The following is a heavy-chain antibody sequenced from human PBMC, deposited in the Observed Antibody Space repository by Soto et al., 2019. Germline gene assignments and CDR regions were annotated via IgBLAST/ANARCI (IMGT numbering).Heavy chain of an antibody. CDR1: GERVKSSW. Sequence: PWESLRISCEACGERVKSSWISVVRQMPGKGLEWMGRIDPSDSYTNYSPSFQGHVTISADKSISTAYLQWSSLKASDTAMYYCARHGVGVYGDYPIWGQGTMVTVSS. CDR2: IDPSDSYT. V-gene: IGHV5-10-1*01. CDR3: ARHGVGVYGDYPI. D-gene: IGHD4-17*01. J-gene: IGHJ3*02.